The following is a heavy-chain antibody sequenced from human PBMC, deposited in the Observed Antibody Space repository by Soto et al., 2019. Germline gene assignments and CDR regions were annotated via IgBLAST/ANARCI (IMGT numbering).Heavy chain of an antibody. CDR3: AKEAKELLWFGESFDY. J-gene: IGHJ4*02. V-gene: IGHV3-23*01. CDR1: GFTFSSYA. Sequence: EVQLLESGGGLVQPGGSLRLSCAASGFTFSSYAMSWVPQAPGKGLEWVSAISGSGGSTYYADSVKGRFTISRDNSKNTLYLQMNSLRAEDTAVYYCAKEAKELLWFGESFDYWGQGTLVTVSS. D-gene: IGHD3-10*01. CDR2: ISGSGGST.